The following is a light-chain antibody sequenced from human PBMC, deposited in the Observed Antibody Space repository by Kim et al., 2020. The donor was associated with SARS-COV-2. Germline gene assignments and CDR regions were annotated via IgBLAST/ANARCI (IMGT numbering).Light chain of an antibody. J-gene: IGKJ1*01. Sequence: SPGKRATHSCRASQSVSSNLAWYQQKPGQAPRLLIYGASTRATGIPARFSGSGSGTEFTLTISSLQSEDFAVYYCQQYNNWPPGTFGQGTKVDIK. CDR2: GAS. V-gene: IGKV3-15*01. CDR1: QSVSSN. CDR3: QQYNNWPPGT.